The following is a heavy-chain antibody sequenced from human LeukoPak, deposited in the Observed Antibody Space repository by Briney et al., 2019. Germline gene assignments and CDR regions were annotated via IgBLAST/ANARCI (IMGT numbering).Heavy chain of an antibody. CDR1: GITLSNYG. CDR2: ISGSGGRP. Sequence: GGSLRLSCAVSGITLSNYGMNWVRQAPGKGLEWVAGISGSGGRPNYADSVKGRFTISRDNAKNTLYLQMNSLRAEDTAVYYCAKLPSKGVNFDYWGQGTLVTVSS. D-gene: IGHD3-3*01. J-gene: IGHJ4*02. CDR3: AKLPSKGVNFDY. V-gene: IGHV3-23*01.